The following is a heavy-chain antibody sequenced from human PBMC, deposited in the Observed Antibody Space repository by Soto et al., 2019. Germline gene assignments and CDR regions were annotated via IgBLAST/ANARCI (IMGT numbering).Heavy chain of an antibody. CDR3: ARDVFCGGAPACPDMDV. V-gene: IGHV1-18*04. J-gene: IGHJ6*02. Sequence: AASVKVSCKASGYTFSGYSITWVRQDTGQGLEWMGRISGYNGNTNYARTLRGRLALTTDTSTSTAYMELRSLTSDDTAVYYCARDVFCGGAPACPDMDVWGQGTTVTVSS. CDR2: ISGYNGNT. CDR1: GYTFSGYS. D-gene: IGHD2-21*01.